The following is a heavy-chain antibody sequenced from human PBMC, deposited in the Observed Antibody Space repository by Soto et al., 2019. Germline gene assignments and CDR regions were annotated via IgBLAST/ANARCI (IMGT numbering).Heavy chain of an antibody. V-gene: IGHV3-48*01. Sequence: PGGSLRLSCAASGFTFSSYSMNWVRQAPGKGLEWVSYISSSSSTIYYADSVKGRFTISRDNAKNSLYLQMNSLRAEDTAVYYCARDPGPQSSYYYYMDVWGKGTTVTVPS. CDR1: GFTFSSYS. CDR2: ISSSSSTI. J-gene: IGHJ6*03. CDR3: ARDPGPQSSYYYYMDV.